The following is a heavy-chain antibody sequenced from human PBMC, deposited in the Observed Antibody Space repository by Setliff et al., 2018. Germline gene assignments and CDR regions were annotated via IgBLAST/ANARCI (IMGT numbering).Heavy chain of an antibody. CDR2: ISHSGNT. D-gene: IGHD6-19*01. CDR3: ARRAKVSSGWSSDELDY. CDR1: GGSFSGYY. J-gene: IGHJ4*01. Sequence: SETLSLTCAVYGGSFSGYYWSWIRQSPEKGLEWIGEISHSGNTNYSPSLKSRVTISVDTSKNQFSLKLSSVTAADTAVYYCARRAKVSSGWSSDELDYWGPGSLVTVSS. V-gene: IGHV4-34*01.